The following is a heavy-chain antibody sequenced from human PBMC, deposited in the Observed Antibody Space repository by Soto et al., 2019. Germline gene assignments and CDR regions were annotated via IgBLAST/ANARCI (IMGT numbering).Heavy chain of an antibody. Sequence: QVQLVQSGAEVKKPGSSVKVSCKASGGTFSTYTISWVRQAPGQGLEWMGGIIPMCGTGNYAQKFQGRATTTADXSXTXXYMELSSLRSEDTAVYYCAGRYCISPSCNYSGLHVWGQGPTVTV. CDR1: GGTFSTYT. CDR3: AGRYCISPSCNYSGLHV. CDR2: IIPMCGTG. D-gene: IGHD2-2*01. V-gene: IGHV1-69*12. J-gene: IGHJ6*02.